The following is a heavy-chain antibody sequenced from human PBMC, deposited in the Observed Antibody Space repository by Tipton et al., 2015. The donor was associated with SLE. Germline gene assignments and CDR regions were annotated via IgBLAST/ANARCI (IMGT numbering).Heavy chain of an antibody. Sequence: SLRLSCAASGFTVSSNYMSWVRQAPGKGLEWVSVIYSGGSTYYADSVKGRFTISRHNSKNTLYLQMNSLRAEDTAVYYCASSIAAAGYYYGMDVWGQGTMVTVSS. CDR1: GFTVSSNY. CDR2: IYSGGST. CDR3: ASSIAAAGYYYGMDV. J-gene: IGHJ6*02. V-gene: IGHV3-53*04. D-gene: IGHD6-13*01.